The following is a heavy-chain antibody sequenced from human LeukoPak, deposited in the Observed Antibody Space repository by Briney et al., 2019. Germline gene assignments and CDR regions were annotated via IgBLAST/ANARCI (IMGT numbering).Heavy chain of an antibody. Sequence: GGSLRLSCAASGFTFSSYAMSWVSQAPGKGLEWVSAITNTGGTTYYADSVTGRFTISRDNSKNTLYLQMNSLRAEDSAVYYCAKQGIATPTTSIDYCGQGTLVTVSS. CDR3: AKQGIATPTTSIDY. CDR2: ITNTGGTT. CDR1: GFTFSSYA. V-gene: IGHV3-23*01. J-gene: IGHJ4*02. D-gene: IGHD6-13*01.